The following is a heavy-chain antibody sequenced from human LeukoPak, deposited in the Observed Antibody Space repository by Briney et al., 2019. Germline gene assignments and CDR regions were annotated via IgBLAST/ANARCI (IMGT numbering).Heavy chain of an antibody. CDR1: GFTFITNG. Sequence: GGSRRLSCAASGFTFITNGVNWARKAPGKGLGWVSPIMVGGGYINSADSVKGRFTISRDNAKNSLYLQMSSLRAEDTAVYYCAKDHNCYDSGRGFDPWGQGTLVTVSS. CDR2: IMVGGGYI. J-gene: IGHJ5*02. V-gene: IGHV3-21*01. CDR3: AKDHNCYDSGRGFDP. D-gene: IGHD3-10*01.